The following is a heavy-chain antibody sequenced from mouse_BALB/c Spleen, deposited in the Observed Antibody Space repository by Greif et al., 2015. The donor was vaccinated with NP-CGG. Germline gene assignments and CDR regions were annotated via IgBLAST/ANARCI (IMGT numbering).Heavy chain of an antibody. V-gene: IGHV1-4*01. Sequence: VQLQQSGAELARPGASVKMSCKASGYTFTSYTMHWVKQRPGQGLEWIGYINPSSGYTNYNQKFKDKATLTADKSSSTAYMQLSSLTSEDSAVYYCARVRGYYDYYAMDYWGQGTSVTVSS. J-gene: IGHJ4*01. D-gene: IGHD2-3*01. CDR1: GYTFTSYT. CDR3: ARVRGYYDYYAMDY. CDR2: INPSSGYT.